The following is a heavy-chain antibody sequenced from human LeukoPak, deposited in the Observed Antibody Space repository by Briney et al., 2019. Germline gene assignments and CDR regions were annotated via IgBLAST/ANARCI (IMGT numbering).Heavy chain of an antibody. Sequence: ASVKVSCKASGYTFTSYYMHWVRQAPGQGLEWTGIINPSGGSTSYAQKFQGRVTITADESTSTAYMELSSLRSEDTAVYYCASPPLGYCSSTSCYYIYWGQGTLVTVSS. J-gene: IGHJ4*02. D-gene: IGHD2-2*01. CDR3: ASPPLGYCSSTSCYYIY. V-gene: IGHV1-46*01. CDR1: GYTFTSYY. CDR2: INPSGGST.